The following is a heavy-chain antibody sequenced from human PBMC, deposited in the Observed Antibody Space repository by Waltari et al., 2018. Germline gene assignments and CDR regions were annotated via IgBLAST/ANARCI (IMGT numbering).Heavy chain of an antibody. V-gene: IGHV4-39*07. CDR3: ARRATTTGTSGYFDY. J-gene: IGHJ4*02. CDR2: IYYSGTT. D-gene: IGHD1-1*01. Sequence: QLHMQESGPGLVRPSETLSLTCPVSGHSLTSRTSFWGWIRQPPGKGLEWIGTIYYSGTTSYNPSLKSRVTISVDTSRDQFSLRLSSVTAADTAVYYCARRATTTGTSGYFDYWGQGTLVTVSS. CDR1: GHSLTSRTSF.